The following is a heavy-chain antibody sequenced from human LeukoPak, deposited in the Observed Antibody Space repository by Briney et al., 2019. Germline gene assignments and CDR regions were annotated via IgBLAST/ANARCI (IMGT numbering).Heavy chain of an antibody. J-gene: IGHJ4*02. CDR2: IYSGGST. CDR3: AKTYYYDSSGYSHYLAYDY. Sequence: GGSLRLSCAASGFTVSSNYMSWVRQAPGKGLEWVSVIYSGGSTYYADSVTGRFTISRDNSKNTMYLQLNSLRAEDTAIYYCAKTYYYDSSGYSHYLAYDYWGQGTLVTVSS. D-gene: IGHD3-22*01. CDR1: GFTVSSNY. V-gene: IGHV3-53*01.